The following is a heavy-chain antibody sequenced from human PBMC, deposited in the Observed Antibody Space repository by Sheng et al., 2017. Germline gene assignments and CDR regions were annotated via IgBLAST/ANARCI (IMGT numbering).Heavy chain of an antibody. CDR2: ITTSGSMI. V-gene: IGHV3-48*03. CDR1: GFSFKDYE. D-gene: IGHD5-12*01. Sequence: EVQLVESGGRSVQPGGSLRLSCAASGFSFKDYEMNWVRQAPGKGLEWLSYITTSGSMIKYADSVKGRFTISRDDAKNTLNLQMTGLRVEDTGVYYCARGRWLHSRSYYFDSWGQGTLVTVSS. J-gene: IGHJ4*02. CDR3: ARGRWLHSRSYYFDS.